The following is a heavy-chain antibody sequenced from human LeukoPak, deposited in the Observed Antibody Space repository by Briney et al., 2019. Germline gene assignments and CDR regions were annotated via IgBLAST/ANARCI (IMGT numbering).Heavy chain of an antibody. J-gene: IGHJ4*02. D-gene: IGHD1-26*01. CDR1: GFTFSSYA. CDR3: ARFSGSNLFAY. Sequence: PGGSLRLSCAASGFTFSSYAMSWVRQAPGKGLEWVSAISGSGGSTYYADSVKGRFTISRDNAKNSLYLQMNSLRAEDTGVYYCARFSGSNLFAYWGQGTLVTVSS. CDR2: ISGSGGST. V-gene: IGHV3-23*01.